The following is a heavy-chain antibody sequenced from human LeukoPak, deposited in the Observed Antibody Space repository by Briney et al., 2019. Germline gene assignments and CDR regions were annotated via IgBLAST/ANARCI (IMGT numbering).Heavy chain of an antibody. Sequence: SETLSLTCVVSGGSISSYNWWSWVRQPPGQGLEWIGEIYHSGSTNYNPSLKSRVTISLDKSKNQFSLKLSSVTAADTAVYYCATTAAAGTRLAWFDPWGQGTLVTVSS. D-gene: IGHD6-13*01. CDR3: ATTAAAGTRLAWFDP. CDR1: GGSISSYNW. J-gene: IGHJ5*02. V-gene: IGHV4-4*02. CDR2: IYHSGST.